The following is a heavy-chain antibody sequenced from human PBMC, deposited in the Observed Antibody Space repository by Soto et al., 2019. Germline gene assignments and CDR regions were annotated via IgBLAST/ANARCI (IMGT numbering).Heavy chain of an antibody. Sequence: SETLSLTCAVYGGSFSDYYWSWIRQPPGKGLEWIGEINHSGSTNYNPSLKSRVTISVDMSKNQFSLKLSSVTAADTAVYYCARGGGSSGYHFDYWGQGTLVTVSS. CDR3: ARGGGSSGYHFDY. D-gene: IGHD3-22*01. CDR2: INHSGST. J-gene: IGHJ4*02. CDR1: GGSFSDYY. V-gene: IGHV4-34*01.